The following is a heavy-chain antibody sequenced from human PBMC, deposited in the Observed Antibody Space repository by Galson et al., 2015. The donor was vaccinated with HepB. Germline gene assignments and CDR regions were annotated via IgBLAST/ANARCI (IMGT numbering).Heavy chain of an antibody. J-gene: IGHJ4*02. CDR3: AKGIIGGADILTGYYTPYFDY. Sequence: SLRLSCAAPGFTFSSYSMNWVRQAPGKGLEWVSSISSSSSYIYYADSVKGRFTISRDNAKNSLYLQMNSLRAEDTAVYYCAKGIIGGADILTGYYTPYFDYWGQGTLVTVSS. V-gene: IGHV3-21*04. CDR1: GFTFSSYS. D-gene: IGHD3-9*01. CDR2: ISSSSSYI.